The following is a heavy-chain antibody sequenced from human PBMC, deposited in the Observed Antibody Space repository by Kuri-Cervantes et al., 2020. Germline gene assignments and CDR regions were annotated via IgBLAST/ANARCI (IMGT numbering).Heavy chain of an antibody. J-gene: IGHJ6*02. Sequence: LRLSCAVSGGSISSGGYSWSWIRQPPGKGLEWIGYIYYSGSTYYNPSLKSRVTISVDTSKNQFSLKLSSVTAADTAVYYCARPGGWFELYGMDVWGQGTTVTVSS. D-gene: IGHD3-10*01. CDR3: ARPGGWFELYGMDV. CDR2: IYYSGST. V-gene: IGHV4-30-2*03. CDR1: GGSISSGGYS.